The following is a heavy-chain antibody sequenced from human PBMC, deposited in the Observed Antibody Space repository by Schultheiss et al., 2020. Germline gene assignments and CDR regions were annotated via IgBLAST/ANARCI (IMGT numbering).Heavy chain of an antibody. J-gene: IGHJ2*01. CDR1: GYTFTSYA. Sequence: ASVKVSGKASGYTFTSYAMNWVRQAPGQGLEWMGWINTNTGNPTYAQGFTGRFVFSLDTSVSTAYLQISSLKAEDTAVYYCARVYIVVVPAAPSYWYFDLWGRGTLVTVSS. CDR2: INTNTGNP. V-gene: IGHV7-4-1*02. CDR3: ARVYIVVVPAAPSYWYFDL. D-gene: IGHD2-2*01.